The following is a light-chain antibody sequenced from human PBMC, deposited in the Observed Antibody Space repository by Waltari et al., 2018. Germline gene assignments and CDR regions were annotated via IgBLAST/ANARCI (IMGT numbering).Light chain of an antibody. V-gene: IGLV3-10*01. CDR2: EDS. J-gene: IGLJ3*02. Sequence: SYELTQPPSVSVSPGQTARITCPGDALPKKYAFWYQQKSGQAPVLVIYEDSKRPSGTPERFSGSSSGTMATLTISGAQVEDEADYYCYSTDSSGNLRVFGGGTKLTVL. CDR1: ALPKKY. CDR3: YSTDSSGNLRV.